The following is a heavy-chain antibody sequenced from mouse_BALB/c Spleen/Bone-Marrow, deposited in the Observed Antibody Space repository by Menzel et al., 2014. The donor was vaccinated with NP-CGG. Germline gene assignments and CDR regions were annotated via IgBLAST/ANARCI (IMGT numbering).Heavy chain of an antibody. CDR1: GYTFTSSW. D-gene: IGHD1-2*01. V-gene: IGHV1S130*01. J-gene: IGHJ2*01. CDR3: ARGATALDY. CDR2: IHPNSGNT. Sequence: QVQLQQSGSVLVRPGASVKLSCKASGYTFTSSWMHWAKQRPGQGLEWIGEIHPNSGNTNYNEKFKGKAILTVDTSSSTAYVDLSSLTSEDSAVYYCARGATALDYWGQGTTLTVSS.